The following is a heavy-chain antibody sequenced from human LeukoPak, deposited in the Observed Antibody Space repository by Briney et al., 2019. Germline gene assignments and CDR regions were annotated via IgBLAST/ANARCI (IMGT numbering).Heavy chain of an antibody. D-gene: IGHD5-18*01. CDR1: GFTFGDYA. V-gene: IGHV3-49*03. CDR3: TRAPGYSYGYYHFDY. Sequence: GGSLRLSCTASGFTFGDYAMSWFRQAPGKGLEWVGFIRSKAYGGTTEYAASVKGRFTISRDDSKSIAYLQMNSLKTEDTAVYYCTRAPGYSYGYYHFDYWGQGTLVTVSS. J-gene: IGHJ4*02. CDR2: IRSKAYGGTT.